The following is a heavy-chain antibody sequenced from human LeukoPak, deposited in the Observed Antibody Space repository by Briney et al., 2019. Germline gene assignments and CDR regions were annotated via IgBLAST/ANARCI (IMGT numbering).Heavy chain of an antibody. CDR2: IYYSGST. CDR3: ARGDIVVLPGATEWFDP. CDR1: GGSISSSSYY. Sequence: SETLSLTCTVSGGSISSSSYYWGWIRQPPGKGLEWIGSIYYSGSTNYNPSLKSRVTISVDTSKNQFSLKLSSVTAADTAVYYCARGDIVVLPGATEWFDPWGQGTLVTVSS. D-gene: IGHD2-2*01. J-gene: IGHJ5*02. V-gene: IGHV4-39*07.